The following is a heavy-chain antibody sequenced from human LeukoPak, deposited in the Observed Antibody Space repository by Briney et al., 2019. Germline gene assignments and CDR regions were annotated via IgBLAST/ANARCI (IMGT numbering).Heavy chain of an antibody. CDR3: ARAYGDYEERFDP. J-gene: IGHJ5*02. D-gene: IGHD4-17*01. CDR2: INPNSGGT. Sequence: ASVKVSCEASGYTFTGYYMHWVRQAPGQGLEWMGWINPNSGGTNYAQKFQGWVTMTRDTSISTAYMELSRLRSDDTAVYYCARAYGDYEERFDPWGQGTLVTVSS. CDR1: GYTFTGYY. V-gene: IGHV1-2*04.